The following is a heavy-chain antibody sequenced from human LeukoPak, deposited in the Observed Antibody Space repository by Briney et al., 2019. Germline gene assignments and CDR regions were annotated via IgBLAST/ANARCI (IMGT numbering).Heavy chain of an antibody. CDR2: IIPIFGTA. J-gene: IGHJ4*02. Sequence: SVKVSCKASGGTFSSYAISWVRQAPGQGVEWMGGIIPIFGTANYAQKFQGRVTITADESTSTAYMELSSLRFEDTAVYYCAREINYGKPGLDYWGQGTLVTVSS. CDR3: AREINYGKPGLDY. D-gene: IGHD3-10*01. V-gene: IGHV1-69*13. CDR1: GGTFSSYA.